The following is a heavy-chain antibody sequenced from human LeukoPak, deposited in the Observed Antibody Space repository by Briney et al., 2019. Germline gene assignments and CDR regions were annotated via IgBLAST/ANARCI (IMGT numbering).Heavy chain of an antibody. J-gene: IGHJ4*02. D-gene: IGHD4-17*01. CDR1: GYTFTSYG. Sequence: ASVKVSCKASGYTFTSYGISWVRPAPGQGLEWMGWISAYNGNTNYAQKLQGRVTMTTDTSTSTAYMELRSLRSDDTAVYYCARGAWTTVTTGIEFDYWGQGTLVTVSS. CDR2: ISAYNGNT. CDR3: ARGAWTTVTTGIEFDY. V-gene: IGHV1-18*01.